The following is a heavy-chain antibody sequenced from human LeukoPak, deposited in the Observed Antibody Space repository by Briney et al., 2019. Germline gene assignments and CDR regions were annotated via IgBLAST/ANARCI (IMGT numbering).Heavy chain of an antibody. V-gene: IGHV1-24*01. CDR1: GYTLTELS. Sequence: ASVKVSCKVSGYTLTELSIHWVRQAPGKGLEWMGGLDSEDGETTYAQKFQGRVTMTEDTSIDTAFMELSSLRSEDTAVYYCATSYYYDSSGYRAFDIWGQGTMVTVSS. CDR3: ATSYYYDSSGYRAFDI. J-gene: IGHJ3*02. D-gene: IGHD3-22*01. CDR2: LDSEDGET.